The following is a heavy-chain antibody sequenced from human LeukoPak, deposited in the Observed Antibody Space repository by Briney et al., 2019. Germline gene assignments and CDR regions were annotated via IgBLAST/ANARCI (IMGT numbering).Heavy chain of an antibody. CDR1: GFTFSDYY. J-gene: IGHJ3*02. V-gene: IGHV3-11*01. D-gene: IGHD3-10*01. CDR2: ISSSGSTI. CDR3: ACGRGVTPVFGFDDAFDI. Sequence: GGSLRLSCTASGFTFSDYYMSWIRQAPGRGLEWVSYISSSGSTIYYADSVKGRFTISRDNAKNSLYLQMNSLRAEDTAVYYCACGRGVTPVFGFDDAFDIWGQGTMVTVSS.